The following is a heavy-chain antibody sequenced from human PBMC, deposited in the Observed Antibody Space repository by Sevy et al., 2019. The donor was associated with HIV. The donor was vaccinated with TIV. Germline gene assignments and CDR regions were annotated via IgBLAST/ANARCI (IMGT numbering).Heavy chain of an antibody. CDR3: ASSSIAVAGGTFDY. Sequence: SETLSLTCTVSSGSISSYYWSWIRQPAGKGLEWIGRICTSGSTSYNPSLKSRVTMSLDTFKNQFSLKLSSVTAADTAVYYCASSSIAVAGGTFDYWGQGTLVTVS. CDR2: ICTSGST. D-gene: IGHD6-19*01. J-gene: IGHJ4*02. CDR1: SGSISSYY. V-gene: IGHV4-4*07.